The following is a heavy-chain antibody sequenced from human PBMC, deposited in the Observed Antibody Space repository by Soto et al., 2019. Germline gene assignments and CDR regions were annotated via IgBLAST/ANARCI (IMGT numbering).Heavy chain of an antibody. V-gene: IGHV4-4*07. J-gene: IGHJ4*02. CDR1: GGSISSYD. CDR2: IYTSGST. Sequence: SETLSLTCTVSGGSISSYDWSWIRQPAGKGLEWIGRIYTSGSTNYNPSLKSRVTMSVDTSKNQFSLKLSSVTAADTAVYYCARGGTYCSGGSCYSPFDYWGQGTLVTVYS. D-gene: IGHD2-15*01. CDR3: ARGGTYCSGGSCYSPFDY.